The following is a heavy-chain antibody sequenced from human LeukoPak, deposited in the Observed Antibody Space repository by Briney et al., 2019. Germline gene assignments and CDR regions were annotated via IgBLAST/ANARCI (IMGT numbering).Heavy chain of an antibody. J-gene: IGHJ4*02. V-gene: IGHV4-31*03. D-gene: IGHD3-22*01. CDR1: RGSISRGGYY. Sequence: SETLSLTCTVSRGSISRGGYYWSWVRQHPGKGLEWIGYIYYSGSTYYSPSLKSRLTISVDTSKNQFSLKLSSVTAADTAVYYCASAYYYDSSGFYFDYWGQGTLVTVSS. CDR2: IYYSGST. CDR3: ASAYYYDSSGFYFDY.